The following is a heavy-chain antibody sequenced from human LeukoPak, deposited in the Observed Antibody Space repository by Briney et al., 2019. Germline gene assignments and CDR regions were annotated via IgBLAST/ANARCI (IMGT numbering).Heavy chain of an antibody. CDR3: ARVRRYYYDSSGQRPSYYLDY. CDR1: GGSISSYY. J-gene: IGHJ4*02. Sequence: SETLSLTCTVSGGSISSYYWSWIRQPPGKGLEWIGYIYYSGSTNYNPSLKSRVTISVDTSKNQFSLKLSSVTAADTAVYYCARVRRYYYDSSGQRPSYYLDYWGQGTLVTVSS. CDR2: IYYSGST. V-gene: IGHV4-59*01. D-gene: IGHD3-22*01.